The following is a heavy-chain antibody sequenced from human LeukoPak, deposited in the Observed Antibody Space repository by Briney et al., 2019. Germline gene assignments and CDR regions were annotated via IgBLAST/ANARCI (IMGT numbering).Heavy chain of an antibody. CDR1: GFTFSSYG. CDR2: IRFDGSNN. D-gene: IGHD1-7*01. Sequence: GGSLRLSCAASGFTFSSYGMHWVRQAPGKRLEWVAYIRFDGSNNYYADSLKGRFTISRDNSKNTLYLQMNSLGVEDTAVYSCARGGVNYASDYWGQGTLVTVSS. J-gene: IGHJ4*02. CDR3: ARGGVNYASDY. V-gene: IGHV3-30*02.